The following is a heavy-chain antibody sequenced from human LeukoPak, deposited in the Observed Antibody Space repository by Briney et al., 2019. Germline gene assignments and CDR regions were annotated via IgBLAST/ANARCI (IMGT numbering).Heavy chain of an antibody. V-gene: IGHV1-46*01. CDR3: ARDDRRYFDWRRYHYGMDV. Sequence: GASVKVSCKASGYTFTSYYMHWVRQAPGQGLEWMGIINPSGGSTSYAQKFQGRVTMTRDTSTSTVYTELSSMRSEDTAVYSCARDDRRYFDWRRYHYGMDVWGHGTTVTVSS. D-gene: IGHD3-9*01. J-gene: IGHJ6*02. CDR1: GYTFTSYY. CDR2: INPSGGST.